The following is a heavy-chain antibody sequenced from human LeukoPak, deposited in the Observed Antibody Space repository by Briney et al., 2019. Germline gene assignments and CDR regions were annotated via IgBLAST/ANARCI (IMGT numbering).Heavy chain of an antibody. CDR2: ISYDGSNK. CDR1: GFTFSGDV. J-gene: IGHJ4*02. D-gene: IGHD5-18*01. Sequence: GGALRLSCAASGFTFSGDVMRWVREAPGKGLGWGAVISYDGSNKYYADSVKGRFTISRDNSKNTLYLQMNSLRAEDTAVYYCARDRYSYGLYYFDYWGQGTLVTVSS. CDR3: ARDRYSYGLYYFDY. V-gene: IGHV3-30*04.